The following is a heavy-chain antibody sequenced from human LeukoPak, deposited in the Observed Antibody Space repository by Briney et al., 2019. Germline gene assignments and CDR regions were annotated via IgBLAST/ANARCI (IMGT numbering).Heavy chain of an antibody. Sequence: PGGSLRLSCAASGFTFSTYAMSWVRQIPGKGLEWVSAISGSDDGTYYADSVKGRFTISRDNSRNTLYPQMNTLRAEDTAVYFCAKSPVSSCRGSFCYPFDYWGQGNLVTVSS. CDR2: ISGSDDGT. D-gene: IGHD2-15*01. CDR3: AKSPVSSCRGSFCYPFDY. V-gene: IGHV3-23*01. CDR1: GFTFSTYA. J-gene: IGHJ4*02.